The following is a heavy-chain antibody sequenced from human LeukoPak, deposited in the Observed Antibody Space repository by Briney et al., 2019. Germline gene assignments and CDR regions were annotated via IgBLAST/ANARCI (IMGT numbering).Heavy chain of an antibody. CDR1: GFTVSSNY. Sequence: PGGSLRLSCAASGFTVSSNYMSWVRQAPGKGLEWVSIIYSGGTTYYADSVKGRFTISRDNSRNTLYLQTNSLRAEDTAVYYCARGMGSAPFDYWGQGTLVTVSS. J-gene: IGHJ4*02. D-gene: IGHD6-19*01. V-gene: IGHV3-53*01. CDR3: ARGMGSAPFDY. CDR2: IYSGGTT.